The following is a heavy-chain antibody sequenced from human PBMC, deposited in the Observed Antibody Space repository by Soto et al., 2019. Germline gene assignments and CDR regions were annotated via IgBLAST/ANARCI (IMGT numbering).Heavy chain of an antibody. V-gene: IGHV3-72*01. CDR2: TRNKANSYAT. CDR3: ASSLGYCSSTTCHHYYFDY. J-gene: IGHJ4*02. Sequence: GGSLRLSCAASGFTCSDHYMDWVRQAPGKGLEWVGRTRNKANSYATEYAASVKGRFTISRDDSKNSLYLQMNSLKTEDTAVYYCASSLGYCSSTTCHHYYFDYWGQGTLVTVSP. D-gene: IGHD2-2*01. CDR1: GFTCSDHY.